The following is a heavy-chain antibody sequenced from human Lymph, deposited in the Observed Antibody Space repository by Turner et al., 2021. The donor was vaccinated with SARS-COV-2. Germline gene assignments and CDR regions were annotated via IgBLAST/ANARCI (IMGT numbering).Heavy chain of an antibody. CDR2: ISFDGNNK. Sequence: QVQLVESVGGVVQPGRSLRPSCAASGFTFSSYAMHWVRQAPGKGLEWVAVISFDGNNKYYTDSVKGRFTISRDNSENTLYLQLNSLRPEDTAVYYCARGDYYGSGTYPGKTFDYWGQGTLVTVSS. CDR1: GFTFSSYA. V-gene: IGHV3-30-3*01. J-gene: IGHJ4*02. CDR3: ARGDYYGSGTYPGKTFDY. D-gene: IGHD3-10*01.